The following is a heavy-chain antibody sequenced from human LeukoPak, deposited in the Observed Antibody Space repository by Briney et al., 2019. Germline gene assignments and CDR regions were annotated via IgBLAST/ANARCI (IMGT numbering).Heavy chain of an antibody. Sequence: PGGSLRLSCAASGFTFSSYAMSWVRQAPGKGLEWVANIKQDGSEEYYMDSAKGRFTISRDNAKNSLYLQMNSLRAEDTAVYYCARDLGTGRPHDYWGQGTLVTVSS. CDR1: GFTFSSYA. D-gene: IGHD3/OR15-3a*01. V-gene: IGHV3-7*01. J-gene: IGHJ4*02. CDR2: IKQDGSEE. CDR3: ARDLGTGRPHDY.